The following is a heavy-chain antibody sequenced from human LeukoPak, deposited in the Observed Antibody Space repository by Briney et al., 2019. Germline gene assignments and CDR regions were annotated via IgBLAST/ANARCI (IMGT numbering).Heavy chain of an antibody. J-gene: IGHJ5*02. CDR2: IYYSGST. Sequence: SETLSLTCTVSGGSISSYYWSWIRQPPGKGLEWIGYIYYSGSTNYNPSLKSRVTISVDTSKNQFSLKLSSVTAADTAVYYCARWGRGIAAAGYNWFDPWGQGTLVTVSS. D-gene: IGHD6-13*01. CDR1: GGSISSYY. CDR3: ARWGRGIAAAGYNWFDP. V-gene: IGHV4-59*01.